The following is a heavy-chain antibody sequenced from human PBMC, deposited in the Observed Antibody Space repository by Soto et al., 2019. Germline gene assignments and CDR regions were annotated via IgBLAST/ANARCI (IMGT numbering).Heavy chain of an antibody. CDR3: AKQGGWDYYYYGMDV. Sequence: PGGSLRLSCAASGFTFDDYAMHWVRQAPGKGLEWVSGISWNSGSIGYADSVKGRFTISRDNAKNSLYLQMNSLRAEDTALYYCAKQGGWDYYYYGMDVWGQGTTVTVSS. J-gene: IGHJ6*02. V-gene: IGHV3-9*01. CDR2: ISWNSGSI. CDR1: GFTFDDYA. D-gene: IGHD6-19*01.